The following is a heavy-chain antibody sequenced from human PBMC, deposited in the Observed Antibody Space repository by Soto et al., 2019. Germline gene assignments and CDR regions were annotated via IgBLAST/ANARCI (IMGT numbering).Heavy chain of an antibody. V-gene: IGHV3-23*01. CDR2: VTGNGGST. Sequence: EVQLLESGGGLVQPGGSLRLSCAASGFTFSSYAMSWVRQAPGKGLEWVSAVTGNGGSTFYADSVRGRFTISRDNSKNTLYLQMNSLRAEDTAVYYCTKYCSGDICYSDYWGQGTLVTISS. J-gene: IGHJ4*02. CDR1: GFTFSSYA. CDR3: TKYCSGDICYSDY. D-gene: IGHD2-15*01.